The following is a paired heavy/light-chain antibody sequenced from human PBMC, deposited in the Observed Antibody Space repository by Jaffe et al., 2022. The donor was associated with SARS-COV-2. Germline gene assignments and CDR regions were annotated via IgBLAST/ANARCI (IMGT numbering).Heavy chain of an antibody. CDR3: AKDMPDSGYDPDYYYYGMDV. CDR1: GFTFDDYA. Sequence: EVQLVESGGGVVQPGGSLRLSCAASGFTFDDYAMHWVRQAPGKGLEWVSLISGDGGSTYYADSVKGRFTISRDNSKNSLYLQMNSLRTEDTALYYCAKDMPDSGYDPDYYYYGMDVWGQGTTVTVSS. V-gene: IGHV3-43*02. D-gene: IGHD5-12*01. J-gene: IGHJ6*02. CDR2: ISGDGGST.
Light chain of an antibody. CDR1: QSVSSSY. CDR3: QQFRT. V-gene: IGKV3-20*01. Sequence: EIVLTQSPGTLSLSPGERATLSCRASQSVSSSYLAWYQQKPGQAPRLLIYGASSRATGIPDRFSGSGSGTDFTLTISRLEPEDFAVYYCQQFRTFGGGTKVEIK. CDR2: GAS. J-gene: IGKJ4*01.